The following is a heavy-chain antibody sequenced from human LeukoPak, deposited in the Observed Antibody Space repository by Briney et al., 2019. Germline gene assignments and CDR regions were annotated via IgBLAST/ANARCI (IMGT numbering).Heavy chain of an antibody. V-gene: IGHV4-4*07. D-gene: IGHD5-12*01. CDR1: GGSISSYY. CDR2: FYSGSST. CDR3: ARVYSGYDLPGSLANYDY. J-gene: IGHJ4*02. Sequence: PSETLSLTCTVSGGSISSYYWSWIRQPAGKGLEWIGRFYSGSSTDYNPSLKSRVTMSVDTSKNQFSLKLSSVTAADTAVYYCARVYSGYDLPGSLANYDYWGQGTLVTVSS.